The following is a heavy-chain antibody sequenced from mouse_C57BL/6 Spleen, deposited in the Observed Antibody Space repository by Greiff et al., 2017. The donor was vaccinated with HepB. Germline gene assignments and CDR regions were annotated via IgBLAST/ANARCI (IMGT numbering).Heavy chain of an antibody. J-gene: IGHJ3*01. V-gene: IGHV5-9-1*02. CDR2: ISSGGDYI. CDR1: GFTFSSYA. Sequence: EVHLVESGAGLVKPGGSLKLSCAASGFTFSSYAMSWVRQTPEKRLEWVAYISSGGDYIYYADTVKGRFTISRDNARNTLYLQMSSLKSEDTAMYYCTRDLTGGLAYWGQVTLVTVSA. CDR3: TRDLTGGLAY. D-gene: IGHD4-1*01.